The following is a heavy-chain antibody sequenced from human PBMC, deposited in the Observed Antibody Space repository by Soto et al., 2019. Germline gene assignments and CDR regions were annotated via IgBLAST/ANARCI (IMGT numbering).Heavy chain of an antibody. J-gene: IGHJ6*02. V-gene: IGHV3-23*01. Sequence: EVQLLESGGGLVQPGGSLRLSCAASGFTFSSYAMSWVRQAPGKGLEWVSAISGSGGSTYYADSVKGRFTISRDNSNNTLYLQMNSLRAEDTAVYYCAKDLIAVAGRHYYYGMYVWGQGTTVTVSS. CDR2: ISGSGGST. D-gene: IGHD6-19*01. CDR1: GFTFSSYA. CDR3: AKDLIAVAGRHYYYGMYV.